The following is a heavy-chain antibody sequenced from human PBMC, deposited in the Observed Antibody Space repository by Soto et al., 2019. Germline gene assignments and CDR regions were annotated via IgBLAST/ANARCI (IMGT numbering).Heavy chain of an antibody. D-gene: IGHD1-26*01. CDR2: ISSSSRYI. CDR3: AKAIVESTVRTRAFDI. Sequence: GGSLRLSCEASGFTFSSYTMNWVRQAPGKGLEWVSSISSSSRYINYADSVKGRFTISRDNAKNSLYLQMNSLRAEDTAVYYCAKAIVESTVRTRAFDIWGQGTMVTVSS. V-gene: IGHV3-21*01. CDR1: GFTFSSYT. J-gene: IGHJ3*02.